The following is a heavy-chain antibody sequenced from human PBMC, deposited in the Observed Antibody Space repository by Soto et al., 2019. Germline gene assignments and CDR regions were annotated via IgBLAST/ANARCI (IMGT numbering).Heavy chain of an antibody. CDR2: IYHSGST. J-gene: IGHJ6*02. V-gene: IGHV4-4*02. Sequence: PSETLSLTCAVSGGSISSSNWWSWVRQPPGKGLEWIGEIYHSGSTNYNPSLKSRVTISVDKSKNQFSLKLSSVTAADTAVYYCARDTYGSGSYYNLYYYGMDVWGQGTTVTVS. CDR3: ARDTYGSGSYYNLYYYGMDV. CDR1: GGSISSSNW. D-gene: IGHD3-10*01.